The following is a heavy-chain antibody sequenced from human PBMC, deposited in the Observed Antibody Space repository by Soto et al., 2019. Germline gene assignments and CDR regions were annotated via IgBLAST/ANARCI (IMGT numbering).Heavy chain of an antibody. Sequence: QIQLQQSGPGLVKTSQTLSLTCVISGDSVSTNSATWNCIRQSPSRGLEWLGRTYLSSKWYNEYAFSVNSRIASTPDTSYNLFSLQLSSVTPSDTAVYFGARAAVAVDAFELWGQGTVVTVSS. D-gene: IGHD2-15*01. CDR2: TYLSSKWYN. J-gene: IGHJ3*01. V-gene: IGHV6-1*01. CDR3: ARAAVAVDAFEL. CDR1: GDSVSTNSAT.